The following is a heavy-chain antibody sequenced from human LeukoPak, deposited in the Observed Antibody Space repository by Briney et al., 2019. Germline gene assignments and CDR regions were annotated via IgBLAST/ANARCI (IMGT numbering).Heavy chain of an antibody. D-gene: IGHD3-22*01. J-gene: IGHJ4*02. Sequence: SETLSLTCTVSGGSVSNDNHCWSWIRQPPGKGLEWIGEINHSGSTNYNPSLKSRVTISVDTSKKQFSLKLSSVTAADTAVYYCVTYYFDSSGPKKNYWGQGTLVTVSS. CDR1: GGSVSNDNHC. CDR3: VTYYFDSSGPKKNY. CDR2: INHSGST. V-gene: IGHV4-34*01.